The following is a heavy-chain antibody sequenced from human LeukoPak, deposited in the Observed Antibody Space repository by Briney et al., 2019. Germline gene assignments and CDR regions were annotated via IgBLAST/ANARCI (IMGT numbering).Heavy chain of an antibody. CDR3: ARDDEVVAATGTFDY. J-gene: IGHJ4*02. CDR1: GFTFSSYA. D-gene: IGHD2-15*01. CDR2: ISYDGSNK. Sequence: GRSLRLSCAASGFTFSSYAMHWVRQAPGKGLEWVAVISYDGSNKYYADSVKGRFTISRDNSKNTLYLQMISLRAEDTAVYYCARDDEVVAATGTFDYWGQGTLVTVSS. V-gene: IGHV3-30*04.